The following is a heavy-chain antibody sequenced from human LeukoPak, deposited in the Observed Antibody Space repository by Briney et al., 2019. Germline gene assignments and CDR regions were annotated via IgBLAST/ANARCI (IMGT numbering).Heavy chain of an antibody. Sequence: SSETLSLTCTVSGGSISSGSYYWGWIRQPPGKGLEWIGCIYHSGSTYYNPSLKSRVTISVDTSKNQFSLKLSSVTAADTAVYYCARDGDGYNPKPPDYWGQGTLVTVSS. J-gene: IGHJ4*02. V-gene: IGHV4-39*07. CDR1: GGSISSGSYY. CDR3: ARDGDGYNPKPPDY. D-gene: IGHD5-24*01. CDR2: IYHSGST.